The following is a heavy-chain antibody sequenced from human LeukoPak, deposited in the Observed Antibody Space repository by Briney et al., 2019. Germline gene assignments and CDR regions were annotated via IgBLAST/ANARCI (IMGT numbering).Heavy chain of an antibody. D-gene: IGHD6-6*01. CDR1: GGSFSGYY. CDR3: TREYSSSSDY. Sequence: SETLSLTCAVYGGSFSGYYWSWIRQPPGKGLEWIGEINHSGSTNYNPSLKSRVTISVDTSKNQFSLKLSSVTAADTAVYYCTREYSSSSDYWGQGTLVTVSS. CDR2: INHSGST. J-gene: IGHJ4*02. V-gene: IGHV4-34*01.